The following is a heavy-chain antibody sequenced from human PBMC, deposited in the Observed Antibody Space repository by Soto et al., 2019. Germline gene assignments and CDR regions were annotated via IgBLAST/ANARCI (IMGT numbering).Heavy chain of an antibody. V-gene: IGHV3-53*01. CDR1: GFTVSDNY. CDR2: IYSGGST. D-gene: IGHD2-15*01. CDR3: ARGYPTGGNGLDV. J-gene: IGHJ6*02. Sequence: GGSLRLSCAASGFTVSDNYMNWVRQAPGKGLEWVSVIYSGGSTYYTDSVKGRFTISRDNSKNTLYLQMNSLRAEDTAVYYCARGYPTGGNGLDVWGQRTTVTV.